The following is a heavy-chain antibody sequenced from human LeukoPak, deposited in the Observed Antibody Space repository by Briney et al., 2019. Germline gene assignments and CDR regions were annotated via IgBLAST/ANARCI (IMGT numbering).Heavy chain of an antibody. Sequence: GGSLRLSCAAYGFTFSHYSMHWVRQAPGKGLEYVSAIISNGGSTHYADSVKGRFTISRDNSNNTLYLQMDSLRAEDMAVYYCARITMGATIANFYYYHMDVWGKGATVTVSS. J-gene: IGHJ6*03. CDR1: GFTFSHYS. CDR3: ARITMGATIANFYYYHMDV. V-gene: IGHV3-64*02. D-gene: IGHD3-3*01. CDR2: IISNGGST.